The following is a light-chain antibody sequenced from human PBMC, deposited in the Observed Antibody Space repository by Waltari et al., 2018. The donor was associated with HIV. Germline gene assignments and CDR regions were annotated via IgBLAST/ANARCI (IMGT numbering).Light chain of an antibody. V-gene: IGLV1-40*01. Sequence: QSVLTQQPSVSGAPGQRVTISCTGSSSNIGAGYDVHWYHQLPGTAPKLLIYGNSNRPSGVPDRFSGSKSGTSASRAITGLQAEDEADYYCQSYDSSLSGSKVFGTGTKVTVL. CDR1: SSNIGAGYD. J-gene: IGLJ1*01. CDR3: QSYDSSLSGSKV. CDR2: GNS.